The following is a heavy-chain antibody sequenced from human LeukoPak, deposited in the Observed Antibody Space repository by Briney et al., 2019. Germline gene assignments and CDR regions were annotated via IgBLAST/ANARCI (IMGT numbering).Heavy chain of an antibody. V-gene: IGHV3-48*01. Sequence: PRGSLRLSCAASGFAFSSYSMNWVRQAPGKGLEWVSYISSGGGSLNYYADSVKGRFTISRDNAKNSLSLEMNSLRAEDTAVYYWSRDPNHYRSPPDVWGKGTTVTVSS. CDR3: SRDPNHYRSPPDV. D-gene: IGHD6-13*01. J-gene: IGHJ6*04. CDR1: GFAFSSYS. CDR2: ISSGGGSL.